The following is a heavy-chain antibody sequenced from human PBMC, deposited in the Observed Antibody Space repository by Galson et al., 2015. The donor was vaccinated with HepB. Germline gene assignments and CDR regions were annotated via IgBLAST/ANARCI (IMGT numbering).Heavy chain of an antibody. CDR3: AREGGLLGFYDSSGFYSGMDV. V-gene: IGHV1-69*13. CDR1: GGTLRGHV. CDR2: TIPMSGTA. J-gene: IGHJ6*02. Sequence: SVKVSCKASGGTLRGHVINWVRQAPGQGLEWMGGTIPMSGTANYAEKFQDRLTIIADESTNTVYMELRRLRSDDTAVYFCAREGGLLGFYDSSGFYSGMDVWGQGTPVTVSS. D-gene: IGHD3-22*01.